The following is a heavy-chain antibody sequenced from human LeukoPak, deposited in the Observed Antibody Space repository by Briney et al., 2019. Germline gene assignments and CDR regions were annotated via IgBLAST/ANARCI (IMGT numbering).Heavy chain of an antibody. CDR2: IYYSGST. CDR3: ARGAGYYMDV. V-gene: IGHV4-59*01. Sequence: SETLSLTCTVSGGSISSYYWSWIRQPPGKGLECIGYIYYSGSTNYNPSLKSRVTISVDTSKNQFSLKLSSVTAADTAVYYCARGAGYYMDVWGKGTTVTVSS. J-gene: IGHJ6*03. CDR1: GGSISSYY.